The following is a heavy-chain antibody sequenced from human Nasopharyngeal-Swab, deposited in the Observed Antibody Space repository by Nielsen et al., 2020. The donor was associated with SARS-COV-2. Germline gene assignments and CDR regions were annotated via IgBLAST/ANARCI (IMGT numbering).Heavy chain of an antibody. CDR3: AKEPGVLWFGELFSYGMDV. J-gene: IGHJ6*02. CDR2: ISYDGSNK. Sequence: GESLKISCAASGFTFSSYGMHWVRQAPGKGLEWVAVISYDGSNKYHADSVKGRFTISRDNSKNTLYLQMNSLRAEDTAVYYCAKEPGVLWFGELFSYGMDVWGQGTTVTVSS. V-gene: IGHV3-30*18. D-gene: IGHD3-10*01. CDR1: GFTFSSYG.